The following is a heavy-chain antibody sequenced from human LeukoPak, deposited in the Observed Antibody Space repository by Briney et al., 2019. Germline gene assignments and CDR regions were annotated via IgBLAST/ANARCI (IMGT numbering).Heavy chain of an antibody. J-gene: IGHJ5*02. V-gene: IGHV4-30-4*01. CDR2: IYYSGST. CDR3: ARECMVRGVITHNWFDP. D-gene: IGHD3-10*01. Sequence: PSETLSLTRTVSGGSISSGDYYWSWIRQPPGKGLEWIGYIYYSGSTYYNPSLKSRVTISVDTSKNQFSLKLSSVTAADTAVYYCARECMVRGVITHNWFDPWGQGTLVTVSS. CDR1: GGSISSGDYY.